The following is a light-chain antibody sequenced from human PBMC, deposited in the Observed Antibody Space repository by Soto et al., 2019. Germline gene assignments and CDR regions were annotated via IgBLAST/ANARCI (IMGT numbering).Light chain of an antibody. CDR1: TTNADGYDY. V-gene: IGLV2-14*03. CDR2: DVN. CDR3: TSYTGSAPFYV. J-gene: IGLJ1*01. Sequence: QRVLKQVVSVAGADLHCSPISCNEATTNADGYDYVSWYQQHPGQAPKLMIFDVNNRPSGVSGRFSGSKSGDTASLTISGLQAEDDGDYYCTSYTGSAPFYVFGSGTKVTVL.